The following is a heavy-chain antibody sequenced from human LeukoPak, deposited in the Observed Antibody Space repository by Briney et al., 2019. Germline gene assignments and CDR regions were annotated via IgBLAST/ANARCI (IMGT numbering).Heavy chain of an antibody. D-gene: IGHD1-1*01. V-gene: IGHV3-23*01. CDR1: GFTFNTYP. CDR3: ARGPPRGKYYYMDV. CDR2: ISASGDRT. Sequence: GGSLRLSCAASGFTFNTYPMVWVRQTPGKRLESISSISASGDRTYYAGSVEGRFTLSRDNAKNSLYLQMNSLTAGDTAVYYCARGPPRGKYYYMDVWGKGTTVTVSS. J-gene: IGHJ6*03.